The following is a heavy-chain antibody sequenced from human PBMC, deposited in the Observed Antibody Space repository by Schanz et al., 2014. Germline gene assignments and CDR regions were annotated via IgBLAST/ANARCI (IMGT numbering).Heavy chain of an antibody. J-gene: IGHJ4*02. CDR3: ASSGAGYSSSWDFDY. Sequence: QVQLVQSEAEVKKPGSSVKVSCKASGGTFSSYTISWVRQAPGQGLEWMGWISAYNGNTNYAQKFQGRVTITADKSTFTAYMDVSSLRSEDTAVYYCASSGAGYSSSWDFDYWGQGTLVTVSS. CDR2: ISAYNGNT. V-gene: IGHV1-69*02. D-gene: IGHD6-13*01. CDR1: GGTFSSYT.